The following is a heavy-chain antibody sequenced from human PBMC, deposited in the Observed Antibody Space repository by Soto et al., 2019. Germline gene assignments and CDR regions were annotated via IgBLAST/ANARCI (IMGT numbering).Heavy chain of an antibody. CDR2: INIDGTTI. Sequence: EVQLVESGGGLVQPGGSLRLSCAASGFTFSNYWMHWVRQAPGKGLVWVSRINIDGTTITYADSVKGRFTISRDNAKNTLYLQMNSLRAEDTAGYYCARVIYYGMDVWGQGTTVIVSS. J-gene: IGHJ6*02. V-gene: IGHV3-74*01. CDR3: ARVIYYGMDV. CDR1: GFTFSNYW.